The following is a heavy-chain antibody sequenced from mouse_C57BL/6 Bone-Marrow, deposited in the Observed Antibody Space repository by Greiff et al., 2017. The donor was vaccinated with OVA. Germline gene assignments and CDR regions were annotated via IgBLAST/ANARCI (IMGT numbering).Heavy chain of an antibody. CDR1: GYTFTSYW. D-gene: IGHD1-1*01. CDR3: ARSRKLRSLAMDY. CDR2: VNPSNGGT. V-gene: IGHV1-53*01. Sequence: QVQLQQPGTELVKPGASVKLSCKASGYTFTSYWMHWVKQRPGQGLEWIGNVNPSNGGTNYNEKFKSKATLTVDKSSSTAYMQLSSLTSEDSAVYYCARSRKLRSLAMDYWGQGTSVTVSS. J-gene: IGHJ4*01.